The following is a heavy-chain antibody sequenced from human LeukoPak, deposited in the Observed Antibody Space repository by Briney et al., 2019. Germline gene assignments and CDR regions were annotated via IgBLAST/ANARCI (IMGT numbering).Heavy chain of an antibody. CDR2: IYYSGST. CDR1: GGSISSYY. CDR3: AREDWARYYFDY. V-gene: IGHV4-59*01. D-gene: IGHD3/OR15-3a*01. J-gene: IGHJ4*02. Sequence: SETLSLTCSVSGGSISSYYWSWIRQPPGKGLEYIGYIYYSGSTNYNPSLKSRVTISLDTSKNQFSLKLNSVTAADTAVYFCAREDWARYYFDYWGQGILVTVSS.